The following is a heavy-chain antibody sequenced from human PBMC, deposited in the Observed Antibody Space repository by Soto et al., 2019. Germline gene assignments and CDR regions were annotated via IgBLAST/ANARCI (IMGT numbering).Heavy chain of an antibody. J-gene: IGHJ5*02. CDR1: GVSITTSDYY. CDR3: ARRTPLYASESSRFDP. Sequence: SETLSLTCSVSGVSITTSDYYWGWIRRPPGKGLEWVGTMDYSGDTNYNPSLNSRVTISADPSKNHFSLRLNSVTAADTAVYYCARRTPLYASESSRFDPWGQGALVTVSS. V-gene: IGHV4-39*02. CDR2: MDYSGDT. D-gene: IGHD3-10*01.